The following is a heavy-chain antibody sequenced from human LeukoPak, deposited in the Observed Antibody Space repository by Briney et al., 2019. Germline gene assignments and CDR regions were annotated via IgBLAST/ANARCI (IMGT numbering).Heavy chain of an antibody. CDR3: ARDFRDTSLITYPYFMDV. V-gene: IGHV3-23*01. Sequence: GGSLRLSCAASGFTFSSYAMSWVRQAPGKGLEWVSAISGSGGSTYYADSVKGRFTISRDNSKNTLYLQMNSLRAEDTAVYYCARDFRDTSLITYPYFMDVWGKGTTVTISS. CDR1: GFTFSSYA. CDR2: ISGSGGST. D-gene: IGHD3-16*01. J-gene: IGHJ6*03.